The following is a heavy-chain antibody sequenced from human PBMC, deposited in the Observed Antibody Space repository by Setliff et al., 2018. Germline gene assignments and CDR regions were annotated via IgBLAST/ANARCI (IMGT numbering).Heavy chain of an antibody. CDR1: GFTFGDYA. D-gene: IGHD2-2*01. CDR3: TYYCSSTSCYRDLDWFDP. V-gene: IGHV3-49*04. CDR2: IRSKAYGGTT. Sequence: GGSLRLSCTASGFTFGDYAMSWVRQAPGKGLEWVGFIRSKAYGGTTEYAASVKGRFTISRDVSKSIAYLQMNSLKTEDTAVYYCTYYCSSTSCYRDLDWFDPWGQGTLVTVSS. J-gene: IGHJ5*02.